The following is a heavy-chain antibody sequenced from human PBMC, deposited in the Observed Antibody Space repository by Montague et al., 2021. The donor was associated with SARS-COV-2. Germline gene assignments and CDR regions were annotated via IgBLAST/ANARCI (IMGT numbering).Heavy chain of an antibody. CDR1: AGSFSGYS. J-gene: IGHJ5*02. Sequence: SETLSLTCAVYAGSFSGYSWSWIRQPPGKGLEWIGEINHSGSTXXXPSXXXRVTISVDTPKNQFSLKLSSVTAADTAVYYCARRSRVVTAIWALRTSLTSWFDPWGQRTLVTVSS. D-gene: IGHD2-21*02. V-gene: IGHV4-34*01. CDR3: ARRSRVVTAIWALRTSLTSWFDP. CDR2: INHSGST.